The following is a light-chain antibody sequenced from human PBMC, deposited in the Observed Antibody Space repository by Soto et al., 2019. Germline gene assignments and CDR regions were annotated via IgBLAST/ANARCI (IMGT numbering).Light chain of an antibody. V-gene: IGLV2-14*01. CDR1: SSDVGGYNY. Sequence: QSALTQPASVSGSPGQSITISCTGTSSDVGGYNYVSWYQQHPGKAPKLVIYDVSNRPLGISNRFSGSKSGTTASLTISGLRAEDEAFYYCSSYTNTNTLEAVVFGGGTKLTVL. J-gene: IGLJ2*01. CDR3: SSYTNTNTLEAVV. CDR2: DVS.